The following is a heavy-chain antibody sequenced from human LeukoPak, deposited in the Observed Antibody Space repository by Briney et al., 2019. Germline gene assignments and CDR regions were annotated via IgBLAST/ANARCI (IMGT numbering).Heavy chain of an antibody. CDR1: GGSISSGDNY. CDR3: ARSQYIIAAAGTGFDY. Sequence: PSETLSLTCTVSGGSISSGDNYWSWIRQPPGKGLEWIGYIYYSGSTYYNPSLKSRVTISVDTSKNQFSLKLSSVTAADTAVYYCARSQYIIAAAGTGFDYWGQGTLVTVSS. CDR2: IYYSGST. J-gene: IGHJ4*02. V-gene: IGHV4-30-4*08. D-gene: IGHD6-13*01.